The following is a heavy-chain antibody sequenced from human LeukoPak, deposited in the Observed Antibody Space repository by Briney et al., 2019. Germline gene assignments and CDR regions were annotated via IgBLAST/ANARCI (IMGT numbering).Heavy chain of an antibody. Sequence: TGGSLRLSCAASGFTFSSYGMHWVRQAPGKGREWVAVIWYDGSNKDYADSVKGRFTISRDKSKNTVSLQMNSLRAEDTAVYYLGKVNWNPDIHMWGQGTIVTLS. J-gene: IGHJ3*02. CDR3: GKVNWNPDIHM. V-gene: IGHV3-33*03. CDR1: GFTFSSYG. CDR2: IWYDGSNK. D-gene: IGHD1-1*01.